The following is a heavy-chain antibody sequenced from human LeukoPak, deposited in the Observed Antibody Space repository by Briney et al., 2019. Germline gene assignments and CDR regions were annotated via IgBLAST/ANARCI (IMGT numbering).Heavy chain of an antibody. CDR2: IKYDGSEE. D-gene: IGHD6-13*01. Sequence: GGSLRLSCAASGLSFSGQWMNWVRQAPGQGLEWVANIKYDGSEEYYADSVKGRFTISRDNSKNTLYLQMNSLRAEDTAVYYCAKRLSYSSSWYYFDYWGQGTLVTVSS. CDR3: AKRLSYSSSWYYFDY. J-gene: IGHJ4*02. V-gene: IGHV3-7*03. CDR1: GLSFSGQW.